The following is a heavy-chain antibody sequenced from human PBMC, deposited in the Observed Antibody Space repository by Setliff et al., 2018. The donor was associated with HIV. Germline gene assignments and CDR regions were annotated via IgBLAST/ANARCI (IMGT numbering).Heavy chain of an antibody. J-gene: IGHJ4*02. CDR3: ARNYGADSNYFDY. CDR2: INPSRHDT. CDR1: GYTFTDYF. D-gene: IGHD4-17*01. Sequence: ASVKVSCKASGYTFTDYFIHWVRQAPGQGLEWMGRINPSRHDTIYAPRYQGRVTMTRDTSISTAYMELGGLRSDDTAVYYCARNYGADSNYFDYWGQGTLVTVSS. V-gene: IGHV1-2*06.